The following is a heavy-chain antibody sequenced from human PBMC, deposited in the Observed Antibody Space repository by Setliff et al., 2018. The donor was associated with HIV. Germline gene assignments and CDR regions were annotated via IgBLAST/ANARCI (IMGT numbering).Heavy chain of an antibody. Sequence: ASVKVSCKASGNTLRNNDINWVRQATGQGLEWMGWMNPNSGNTGYAQKFQGRVTMTRNTSISTAYMELSSLRSEDTAVYYCARGRRAAADEFDYWGQGTLVTVSS. CDR1: GNTLRNND. D-gene: IGHD6-13*01. CDR2: MNPNSGNT. J-gene: IGHJ4*02. CDR3: ARGRRAAADEFDY. V-gene: IGHV1-8*02.